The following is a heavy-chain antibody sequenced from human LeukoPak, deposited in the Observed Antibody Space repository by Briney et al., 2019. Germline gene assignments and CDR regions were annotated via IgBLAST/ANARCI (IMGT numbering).Heavy chain of an antibody. Sequence: SGPTLANPTQTLTLTWTFSGFSLSTSGVGVGWIRQPPGKALEWVALIYWDDDKRYSPSLKNRLTITKDTSKNQVVLTMTNMDPVDTATYYCAHGGGLFDYWGQGTLVTISS. CDR3: AHGGGLFDY. CDR2: IYWDDDK. D-gene: IGHD3-16*01. J-gene: IGHJ4*02. V-gene: IGHV2-5*02. CDR1: GFSLSTSGVG.